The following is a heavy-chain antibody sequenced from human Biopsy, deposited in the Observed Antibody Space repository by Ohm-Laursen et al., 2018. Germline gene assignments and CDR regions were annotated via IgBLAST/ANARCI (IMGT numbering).Heavy chain of an antibody. CDR3: ARGMRYCTNAVCYKSGSGSYYRYYYGMDV. CDR2: IKHSGST. J-gene: IGHJ6*02. Sequence: TLSLTCAVYVGSFSGYYWSWIRQPPGKGLEWIGDIKHSGSTNYNPSLKSRVTISVDTSKNQFSLKLSSVTAADTAVYYCARGMRYCTNAVCYKSGSGSYYRYYYGMDVWGQGTTVTVSS. CDR1: VGSFSGYY. V-gene: IGHV4-34*01. D-gene: IGHD2-8*01.